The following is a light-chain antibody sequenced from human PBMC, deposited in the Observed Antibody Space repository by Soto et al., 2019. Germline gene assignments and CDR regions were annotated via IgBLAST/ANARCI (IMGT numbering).Light chain of an antibody. V-gene: IGKV3-11*01. Sequence: EIVLTHSPATLSLSPWERATLSCRASQSVSGYLAWFQQKPGQAPRLLIYDASKRATGIPARFSGSGFGTDYTLTISSLEPEDFAVYYCQQRSKWRTFGQGTKVDI. CDR1: QSVSGY. CDR3: QQRSKWRT. CDR2: DAS. J-gene: IGKJ1*01.